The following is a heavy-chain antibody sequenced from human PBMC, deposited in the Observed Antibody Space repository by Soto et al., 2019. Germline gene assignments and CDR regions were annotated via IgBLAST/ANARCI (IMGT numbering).Heavy chain of an antibody. CDR3: AKDEGYYDSSVIFDY. CDR2: ISYDGSNK. CDR1: GFTFSGYG. Sequence: QVQLVESGGGVVQPGRSLRLSCAASGFTFSGYGMHWVRQAPGKGLEWVAVISYDGSNKYYADSVKGRFTISRDNSKNTLYLQMNSLRAEDTAVYYCAKDEGYYDSSVIFDYWGQGTLVTVSS. V-gene: IGHV3-30*18. J-gene: IGHJ4*02. D-gene: IGHD3-22*01.